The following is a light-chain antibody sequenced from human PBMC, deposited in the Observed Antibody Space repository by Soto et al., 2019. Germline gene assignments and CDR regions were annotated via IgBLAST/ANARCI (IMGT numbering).Light chain of an antibody. Sequence: QSVLTQPASVSGAPGQSITISCTGTSSDVGRDNYVSWYQQHPGKAPKLMIYDVRNRPSGVSNRFSGSKSVNTASLTISGLQAEDEADYYCSSYTTISTYVFGTGTKVTVL. CDR3: SSYTTISTYV. CDR2: DVR. V-gene: IGLV2-14*01. CDR1: SSDVGRDNY. J-gene: IGLJ1*01.